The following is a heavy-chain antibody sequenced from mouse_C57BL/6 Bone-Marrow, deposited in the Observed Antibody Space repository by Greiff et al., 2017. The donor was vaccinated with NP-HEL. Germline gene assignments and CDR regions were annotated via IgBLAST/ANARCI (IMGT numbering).Heavy chain of an antibody. D-gene: IGHD1-1*01. V-gene: IGHV3-6*01. J-gene: IGHJ3*01. CDR2: ISYDGSN. CDR3: AREGGYYGSPFAY. CDR1: GYSIISGYY. Sequence: VQLKESGPGLVKPSPSLSLSCSVSGYSIISGYYWYLIRPFPGNLLEWIAYISYDGSNNYNPSLKNRISLTPDISKNQVFLKLTSVTTEDTATYDCAREGGYYGSPFAYWGQGTLVTVSA.